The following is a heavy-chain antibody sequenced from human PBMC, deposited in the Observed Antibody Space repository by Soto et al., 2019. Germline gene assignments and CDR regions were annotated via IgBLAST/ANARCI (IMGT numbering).Heavy chain of an antibody. J-gene: IGHJ6*02. CDR2: IYYSGST. Sequence: QVQLQESGPGLVKPSQTLSLTCTVSGGSISSGGYYWSWIRQHPGKGLEWIGYIYYSGSTYYNPSLKSRVTRSVDTSKNQFSLKLSSVTAADTAVYYCARSHGSGSYFTGGMDVWGQGTTVTVSS. V-gene: IGHV4-31*03. CDR1: GGSISSGGYY. D-gene: IGHD3-10*01. CDR3: ARSHGSGSYFTGGMDV.